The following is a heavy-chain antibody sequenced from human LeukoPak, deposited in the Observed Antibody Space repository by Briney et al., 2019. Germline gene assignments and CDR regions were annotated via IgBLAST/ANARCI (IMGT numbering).Heavy chain of an antibody. Sequence: SETLSLTCTVSGGSISSSSYYWGWIRQPPGKGLEWIGSIYYSGSTYYNPSLKSRVTISIDTSKNQFSLKLSSVTAADTAVYYCARLSRRQNWFDPWGQGTLVTVSS. CDR2: IYYSGST. D-gene: IGHD6-6*01. V-gene: IGHV4-39*01. J-gene: IGHJ5*02. CDR3: ARLSRRQNWFDP. CDR1: GGSISSSSYY.